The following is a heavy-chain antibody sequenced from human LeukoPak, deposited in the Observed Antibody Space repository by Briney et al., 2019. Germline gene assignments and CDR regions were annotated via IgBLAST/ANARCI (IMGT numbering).Heavy chain of an antibody. V-gene: IGHV3-15*01. CDR1: GFTFSNAW. CDR3: TTDYGDYMD. J-gene: IGHJ4*02. Sequence: EGSLRLSCAASGFTFSNAWMSWVRQAPGKGLEWVGRIKDKTDGGTTHYAAPVKGRFTISRDDSKNTLYLQMNFLKTEDTAVYYCTTDYGDYMDWGQGTLVTVSS. D-gene: IGHD4-17*01. CDR2: IKDKTDGGTT.